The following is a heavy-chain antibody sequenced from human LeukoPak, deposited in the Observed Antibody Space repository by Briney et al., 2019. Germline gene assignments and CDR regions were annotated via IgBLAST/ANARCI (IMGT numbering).Heavy chain of an antibody. D-gene: IGHD2-15*01. CDR3: ARDRVVAADNDALDI. CDR2: ISSSGSTI. CDR1: GFTFSDYY. J-gene: IGHJ3*02. V-gene: IGHV3-11*01. Sequence: GGSLRLSCAASGFTFSDYYMSWIRQAPGKGREWVSYISSSGSTIYYADSVKGRFTISRDNAKNSLYLQMNSLRAEDTAVYYCARDRVVAADNDALDIWGQGTMVTVSS.